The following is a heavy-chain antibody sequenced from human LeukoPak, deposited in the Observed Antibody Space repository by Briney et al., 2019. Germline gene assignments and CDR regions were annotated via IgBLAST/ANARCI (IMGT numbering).Heavy chain of an antibody. D-gene: IGHD2-15*01. J-gene: IGHJ4*02. Sequence: GGSLRLSCAASGNYWMHWVRQVPGKGLVWVSHINSDGSWTSYADSVKGRFTISKDNAKNTVYLQMNSLRAEDTAIYYCAKVPSPRYCGSSSCSTFWGQGTLVTVSS. CDR2: INSDGSWT. CDR3: AKVPSPRYCGSSSCSTF. V-gene: IGHV3-74*01. CDR1: GNYW.